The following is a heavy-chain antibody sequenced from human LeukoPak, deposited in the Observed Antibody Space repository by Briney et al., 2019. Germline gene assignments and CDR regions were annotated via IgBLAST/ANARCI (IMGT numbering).Heavy chain of an antibody. J-gene: IGHJ6*02. D-gene: IGHD4-11*01. CDR3: ARVMTTYYYGVDV. CDR2: IYSGGST. V-gene: IGHV3-66*01. CDR1: GFSVSVNY. Sequence: GGSLRLSCTASGFSVSVNYMNWLRQAPGKGLEWVSVIYSGGSTYYADSVKGRFTISRDNSKNTLYLQMNSLRAEDTAVYYCARVMTTYYYGVDVWGQGTTVTVSS.